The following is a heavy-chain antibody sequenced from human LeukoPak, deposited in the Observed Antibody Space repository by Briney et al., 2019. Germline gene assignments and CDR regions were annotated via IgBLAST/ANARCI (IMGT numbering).Heavy chain of an antibody. CDR2: IYYSGST. J-gene: IGHJ5*02. CDR1: GGSISSYY. Sequence: SETLSLTCTVSGGSISSYYWSWIRQPPGKGLEWIGYIYYSGSTNYNPSLKSRVTISVDTSKNQFSLKLSSVTAADTAVYYCAKDYYYDSSGYYSGSANWFDPWGQGTLVTVSS. CDR3: AKDYYYDSSGYYSGSANWFDP. D-gene: IGHD3-22*01. V-gene: IGHV4-59*12.